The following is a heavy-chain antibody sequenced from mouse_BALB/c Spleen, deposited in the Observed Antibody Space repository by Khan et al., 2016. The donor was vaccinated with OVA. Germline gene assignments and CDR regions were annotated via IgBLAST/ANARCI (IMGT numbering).Heavy chain of an antibody. CDR1: GYTFTDFT. CDR3: TRGGGGNRFAY. CDR2: ISTYYGHA. J-gene: IGHJ3*01. V-gene: IGHV1S137*01. Sequence: QMRLEESGAELVRPGVSVKISCKGSGYTFTDFTLHWVKQSHAMSLEWIGVISTYYGHATYNQKFKDKATMTVDKSSSTAYMDLARLTSEDSAIYYCTRGGGGNRFAYWGQGTLVTVSA.